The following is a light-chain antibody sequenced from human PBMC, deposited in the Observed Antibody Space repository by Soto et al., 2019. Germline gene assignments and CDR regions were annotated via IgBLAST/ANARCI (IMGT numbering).Light chain of an antibody. CDR1: QSVRASQRNDKY. J-gene: IGKJ4*01. CDR3: QQSHTAQLT. CDR2: DAT. V-gene: IGKV1-39*01. Sequence: IQMTQSPSSLSASVGDRVTITCRASQSVRASQRNDKYLNWYQQKPGKAPQLLSHDATSLQSGVPSRFRGSGSETDFTLTISSLQPEDFATYYCQQSHTAQLTFGGGTKVEVQ.